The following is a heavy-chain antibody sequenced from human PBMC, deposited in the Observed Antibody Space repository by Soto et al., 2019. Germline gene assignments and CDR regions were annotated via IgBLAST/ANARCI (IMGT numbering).Heavy chain of an antibody. CDR3: ARGLHRVTMVRGVISRWFDP. Sequence: QVQLQQWGAGLLKPSETLSLTCAVYGGSFSGYYWSWIRQPPGKGLEWIGEINHSGSTNYNPSLKSRVTISVDTSKNQFSLKLSSVTAADTAVYYCARGLHRVTMVRGVISRWFDPWGQGTLVTVSS. CDR1: GGSFSGYY. V-gene: IGHV4-34*01. D-gene: IGHD3-10*01. CDR2: INHSGST. J-gene: IGHJ5*02.